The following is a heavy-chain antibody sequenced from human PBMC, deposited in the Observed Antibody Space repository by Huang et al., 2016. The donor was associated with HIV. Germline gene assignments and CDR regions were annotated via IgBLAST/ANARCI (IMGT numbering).Heavy chain of an antibody. CDR3: ARDGAYQYDSRAYYRDF. D-gene: IGHD3-22*01. V-gene: IGHV4-59*11. Sequence: QVQLQESGPGLVKPSETLSLTCTVSDGSISSHFWSWIRQPPGKGLAWIATINPSGRSNYNPALESRVTLSKASSKEQLSLKLQSVTAADTAVYYCARDGAYQYDSRAYYRDFWGQGTLVTVSS. CDR1: DGSISSHF. J-gene: IGHJ4*02. CDR2: INPSGRS.